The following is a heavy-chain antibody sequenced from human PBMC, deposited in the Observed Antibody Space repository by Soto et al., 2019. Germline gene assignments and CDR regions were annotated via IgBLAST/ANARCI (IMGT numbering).Heavy chain of an antibody. CDR3: AKDFTPDSRWDIDY. Sequence: EVQLLESGGGLVQPAWSLRLSCAASGFTFSIYTMSWFRQAPGKGLEWVSSIYGNGRSTFYSASVKGRFTISRDNSGNTVYLQMSSLRAEDTAIYYCAKDFTPDSRWDIDYWGQGSLVTVSS. V-gene: IGHV3-23*01. D-gene: IGHD1-26*01. J-gene: IGHJ4*02. CDR2: IYGNGRST. CDR1: GFTFSIYT.